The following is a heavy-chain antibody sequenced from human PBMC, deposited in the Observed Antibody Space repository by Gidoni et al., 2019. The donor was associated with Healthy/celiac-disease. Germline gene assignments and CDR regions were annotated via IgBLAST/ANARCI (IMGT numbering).Heavy chain of an antibody. CDR3: ARTPRAYYYDSSGYYYDKGYYGMDV. J-gene: IGHJ6*02. Sequence: QVQLVQSGAEVKKPRASVKVSCKAAGYTLTSHGISWVRQAPGQGIEWMGWIGAYNGNTKYAQKLQGRGTMTTDTSTSTAYMELRSLRSDDTAVYYCARTPRAYYYDSSGYYYDKGYYGMDVWGQGTTVTVSS. D-gene: IGHD3-22*01. V-gene: IGHV1-18*01. CDR1: GYTLTSHG. CDR2: IGAYNGNT.